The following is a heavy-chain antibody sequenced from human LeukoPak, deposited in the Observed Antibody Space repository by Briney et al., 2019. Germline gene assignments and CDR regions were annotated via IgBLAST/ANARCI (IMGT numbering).Heavy chain of an antibody. Sequence: SETLSLTCTVSGGSISSYYWSWIRQPPGKGLEWIGSIYYSGSTYYNPSLKSRVTISVDTSKNQFSLKLSSVTAADTAVYYCARVSIAARFDYWGQVTLVTVSS. CDR1: GGSISSYY. J-gene: IGHJ4*02. CDR2: IYYSGST. CDR3: ARVSIAARFDY. D-gene: IGHD6-6*01. V-gene: IGHV4-59*05.